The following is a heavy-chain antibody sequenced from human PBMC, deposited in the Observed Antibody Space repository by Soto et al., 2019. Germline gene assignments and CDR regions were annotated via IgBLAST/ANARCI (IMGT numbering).Heavy chain of an antibody. CDR3: ARSGGYSSGWYDAFDI. Sequence: SETLSLTCTVSGGSISSYYWSWIRQPPGKGLEWIGYIYYSGSTNYNPSLKSRVTISVDTSKNQFSLKLSSVTAADTAVYYCARSGGYSSGWYDAFDIWGQGTMVTVSS. V-gene: IGHV4-59*01. D-gene: IGHD6-19*01. CDR1: GGSISSYY. J-gene: IGHJ3*02. CDR2: IYYSGST.